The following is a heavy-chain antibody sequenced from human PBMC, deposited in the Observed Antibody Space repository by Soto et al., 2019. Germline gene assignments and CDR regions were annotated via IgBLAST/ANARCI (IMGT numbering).Heavy chain of an antibody. Sequence: SVKVSCKASGDTFIGYSISWVRQAPGQGLEWMGWVIPTQRTTKYAQRFQGRVTMSVDQFASTTYMELSSLRPEDTALYYCVIDRLIVAVSVGRMDVWGQGTTVTV. D-gene: IGHD6-19*01. CDR1: GDTFIGYS. CDR3: VIDRLIVAVSVGRMDV. J-gene: IGHJ6*02. CDR2: VIPTQRTT. V-gene: IGHV1-69*08.